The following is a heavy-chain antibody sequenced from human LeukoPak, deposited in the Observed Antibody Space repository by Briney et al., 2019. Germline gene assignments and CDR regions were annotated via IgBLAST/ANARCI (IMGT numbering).Heavy chain of an antibody. D-gene: IGHD1-26*01. CDR1: GGTFSSYT. CDR3: ARDRSPKGGSYPLDY. Sequence: ASVKVSCKASGGTFSSYTISWVRQAPGQGLEWMGRIIPILGIANYAQKFQGRVTITADKSTSTAYMELSSLRSEDTAVYCCARDRSPKGGSYPLDYWGQGTLVTVSS. J-gene: IGHJ4*02. CDR2: IIPILGIA. V-gene: IGHV1-69*04.